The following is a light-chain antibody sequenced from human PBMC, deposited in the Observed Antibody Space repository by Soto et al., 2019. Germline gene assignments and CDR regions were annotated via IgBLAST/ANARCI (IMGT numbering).Light chain of an antibody. CDR1: SSDVGGYNY. J-gene: IGLJ1*01. V-gene: IGLV2-23*02. CDR2: GVT. Sequence: QSVLTQPASVSGSPGQSITISCTGTSSDVGGYNYVSWYQQYPGKAPKLMIYGVTNRPSGVSNRFSGSKSGNTASLTISILQAEDEADYYCCSYAGSSTYVFGTGTKVTVL. CDR3: CSYAGSSTYV.